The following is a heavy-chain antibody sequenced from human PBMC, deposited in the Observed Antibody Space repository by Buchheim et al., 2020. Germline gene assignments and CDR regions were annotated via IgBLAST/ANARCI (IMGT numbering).Heavy chain of an antibody. D-gene: IGHD4-17*01. J-gene: IGHJ6*02. CDR3: VRDYGYYYAMDV. V-gene: IGHV3-7*01. CDR1: GFVFSDYW. Sequence: VHLVESGGGLVQPGGSPRLSCAASGFVFSDYWMSWVRQAPGKGLEWVANIKRDGSEKNYVDSVRGRFTISRDNAKNSLYLQMNSLRADDTAVYYCVRDYGYYYAMDVWGQGTT. CDR2: IKRDGSEK.